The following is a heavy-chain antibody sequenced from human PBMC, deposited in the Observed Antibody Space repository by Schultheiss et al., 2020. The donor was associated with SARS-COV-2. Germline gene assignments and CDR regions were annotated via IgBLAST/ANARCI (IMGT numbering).Heavy chain of an antibody. CDR2: IYTSGST. V-gene: IGHV4-39*07. CDR3: ARDLAIFGVGDYFDY. CDR1: GGSISSSSYY. J-gene: IGHJ4*02. D-gene: IGHD3-3*01. Sequence: SETLSLTCTVSGGSISSSSYYWGWIRQPPGKGLEWIGSIYTSGSTNYNPSLKSRVTMSVDTSKNQFSLKLSSVTAADTAVYYCARDLAIFGVGDYFDYWGQGTLVTVSS.